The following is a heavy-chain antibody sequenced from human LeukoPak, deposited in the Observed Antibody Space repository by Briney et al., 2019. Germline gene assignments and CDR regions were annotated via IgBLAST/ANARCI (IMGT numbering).Heavy chain of an antibody. V-gene: IGHV4-4*02. CDR2: VHLDGRT. D-gene: IGHD3-3*01. J-gene: IGHJ4*02. CDR1: GCSLTSTNW. Sequence: SETLSLTFGVSGCSLTSTNWCTRGPQPPGKGLEWVGEVHLDGRTNYNPSLKSRLTISVDLSENHISLKLTSVTAADTAVYYCAREGGFFRPLDYSGQGTLVTVSS. CDR3: AREGGFFRPLDY.